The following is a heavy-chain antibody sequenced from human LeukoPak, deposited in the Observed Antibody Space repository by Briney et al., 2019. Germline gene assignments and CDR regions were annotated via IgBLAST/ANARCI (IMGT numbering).Heavy chain of an antibody. CDR3: ARAQAASGKDTFDY. CDR2: IYYSGST. Sequence: SETLSPTCTVSGGSISSYYWGWIRQPPGKGLEWIGSIYYSGSTYYNPSLKSRVTISVDTSKNQFSLKLSSVTAADTAVYYCARAQAASGKDTFDYWGQGTLVAVSS. V-gene: IGHV4-39*01. CDR1: GGSISSYY. D-gene: IGHD6-13*01. J-gene: IGHJ4*02.